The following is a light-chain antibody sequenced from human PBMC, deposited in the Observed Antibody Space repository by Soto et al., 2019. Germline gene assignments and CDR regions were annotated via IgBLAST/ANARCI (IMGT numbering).Light chain of an antibody. Sequence: EIVMTQSPASLSVSPGERVTLSCRASQSVNSHLAWYQQKPGQAPRLLILGESTRATGTPARFSGSGSGTDFNLTITSLQSEDFAVYYCQQYNEWPLTVGGGTKVEIK. CDR1: QSVNSH. CDR2: GES. CDR3: QQYNEWPLT. V-gene: IGKV3D-15*01. J-gene: IGKJ4*01.